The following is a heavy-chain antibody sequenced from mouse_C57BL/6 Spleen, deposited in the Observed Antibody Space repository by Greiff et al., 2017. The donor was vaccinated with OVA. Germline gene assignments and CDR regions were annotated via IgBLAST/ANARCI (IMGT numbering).Heavy chain of an antibody. Sequence: VQLQQPGAELVRPGTSVKLSCKASGYTFTSCWMHWVKQRPGQGLEWIGVIDPSDSYTNYNQKFKGKATLTVDTSSSTAYMQLSSLTSEDSAVYYCARSYDYDRGDIGYWGQGTTLTVSS. CDR2: IDPSDSYT. CDR1: GYTFTSCW. J-gene: IGHJ2*01. CDR3: ARSYDYDRGDIGY. D-gene: IGHD2-4*01. V-gene: IGHV1-59*01.